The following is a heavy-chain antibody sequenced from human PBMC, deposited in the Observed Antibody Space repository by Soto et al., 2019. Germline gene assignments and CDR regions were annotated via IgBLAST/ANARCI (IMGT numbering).Heavy chain of an antibody. CDR3: ARDALSRDSI. V-gene: IGHV4-31*03. Sequence: SETLSLTCTVSGGSISSGGYYWSWIRQHPGKGLEWIGYIYYSGSTYYNPSLKSRVTISVDTSKDQFSLKLSSVTAADTAVYYCARDALSRDSIWGQGTLVTVSS. J-gene: IGHJ4*02. D-gene: IGHD3-22*01. CDR2: IYYSGST. CDR1: GGSISSGGYY.